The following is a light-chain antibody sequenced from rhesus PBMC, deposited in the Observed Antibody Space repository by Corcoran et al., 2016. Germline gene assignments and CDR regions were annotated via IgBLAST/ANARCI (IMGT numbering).Light chain of an antibody. Sequence: DIQMTQSPSSLSASVGDTVTITCRASQGISSWLAWYQQQPGKAPKLLLYKASSLQSGAPSRVSGSGSGTDFTLTISSLQSVDFATYYCPHYSSSPYSFGQGTKVEIK. CDR1: QGISSW. CDR3: PHYSSSPYS. V-gene: IGKV1-22*01. J-gene: IGKJ2*01. CDR2: KAS.